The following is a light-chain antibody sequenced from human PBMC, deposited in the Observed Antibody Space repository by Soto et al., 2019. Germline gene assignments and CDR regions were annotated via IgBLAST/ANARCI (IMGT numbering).Light chain of an antibody. CDR2: EVS. CDR3: SSYTSTNYVI. CDR1: SSDVGGYNY. Sequence: QSVLTQPASVSGSPGQSITISCTGTSSDVGGYNYVSWYQQHPGKAPKLMISEVSNRPSGVSNRFSGSKSGNTASLTISGLQAEDEADYYCSSYTSTNYVIFGGGTQLTVL. V-gene: IGLV2-14*01. J-gene: IGLJ7*01.